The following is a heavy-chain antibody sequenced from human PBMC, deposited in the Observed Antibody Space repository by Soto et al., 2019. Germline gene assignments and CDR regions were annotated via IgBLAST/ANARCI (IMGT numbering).Heavy chain of an antibody. CDR3: ARQIGYSGYINIWFDP. J-gene: IGHJ5*02. CDR2: IYYSGST. CDR1: GGSISSSSYY. Sequence: SETLSLTCTVSGGSISSSSYYGGWIRQPPGKGLEWIGSIYYSGSTYYNPSLKSRVTISVDTSKNQFSLKLSSVTAADTAVYYCARQIGYSGYINIWFDPWGQGTMVTVYS. D-gene: IGHD5-12*01. V-gene: IGHV4-39*01.